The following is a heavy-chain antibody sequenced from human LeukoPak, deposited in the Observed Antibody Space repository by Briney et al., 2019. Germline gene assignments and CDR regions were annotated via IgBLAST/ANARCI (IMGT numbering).Heavy chain of an antibody. V-gene: IGHV3-23*01. CDR3: ARGGVPIFYYYMDV. J-gene: IGHJ6*03. Sequence: GGSLRLSCAASGFTFSSYAMSWVRQAPGKGLEWVSAISGSGGSTYYADSVKGRFTISRDNSKNTLYLQMNSLRAEDTAVYYCARGGVPIFYYYMDVWGKGTTVSISS. CDR1: GFTFSSYA. CDR2: ISGSGGST. D-gene: IGHD2-21*01.